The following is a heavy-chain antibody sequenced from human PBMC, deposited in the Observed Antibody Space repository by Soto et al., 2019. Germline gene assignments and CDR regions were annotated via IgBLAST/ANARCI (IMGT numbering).Heavy chain of an antibody. J-gene: IGHJ4*02. Sequence: QVQLVESGGGVVQPGRSLRLSCAASGFTFSSYAMHWVRQAPGKGLEWVAVISYDGSNKYYADSVKGRFTISRDNSKNTLYLQMNSLRAEDTAVYYCARDSYWNFRQVDYWGQGNLVTVSS. CDR1: GFTFSSYA. D-gene: IGHD1-7*01. CDR2: ISYDGSNK. V-gene: IGHV3-30-3*01. CDR3: ARDSYWNFRQVDY.